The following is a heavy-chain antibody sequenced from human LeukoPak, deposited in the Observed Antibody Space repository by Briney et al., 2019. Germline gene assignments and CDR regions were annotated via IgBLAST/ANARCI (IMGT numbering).Heavy chain of an antibody. CDR2: INSSGTTR. CDR3: ARSKVGYCSGNSCLFDS. D-gene: IGHD2-2*01. CDR1: GFSISGYT. V-gene: IGHV3-48*02. J-gene: IGHJ4*02. Sequence: HLGGCLRLSCAASGFSISGYTMNWVRQAPGKGLEWVSFINSSGTTRYYADSVKGRFTVSRDSAKNSLYLQMNSLRDEDTAVYYCARSKVGYCSGNSCLFDSWGQEGPGSVSS.